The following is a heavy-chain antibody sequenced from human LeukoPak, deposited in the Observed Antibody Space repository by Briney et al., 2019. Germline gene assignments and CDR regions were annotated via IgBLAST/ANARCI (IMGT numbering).Heavy chain of an antibody. CDR2: IIPIFGTA. J-gene: IGHJ4*02. V-gene: IGHV1-69*13. CDR1: GGTFSSYA. Sequence: ASVKVSCKASGGTFSSYAISWVRQAPGQGLEWMGGIIPIFGTANYAQKFQGRVTITADESTSTAYMELSSLRSEDTAVYYCARGRGHVGYFDYWGQGTLVTVSS. D-gene: IGHD2-15*01. CDR3: ARGRGHVGYFDY.